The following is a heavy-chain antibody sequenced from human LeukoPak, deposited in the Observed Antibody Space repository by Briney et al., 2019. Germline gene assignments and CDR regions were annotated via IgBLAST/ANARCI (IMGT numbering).Heavy chain of an antibody. CDR2: IYYSGST. CDR1: GGSISSSNYY. Sequence: SETLSLTCPVSGGSISSSNYYWGWIRQPPGKGLEWIGSIYYSGSTYYNPSLKSRVTISVDTAKNQFSLKLSSVTAADTAVYYCARVSGGCSYGYGDYWGQGTLVTVSS. CDR3: ARVSGGCSYGYGDY. J-gene: IGHJ4*02. V-gene: IGHV4-39*07. D-gene: IGHD5-18*01.